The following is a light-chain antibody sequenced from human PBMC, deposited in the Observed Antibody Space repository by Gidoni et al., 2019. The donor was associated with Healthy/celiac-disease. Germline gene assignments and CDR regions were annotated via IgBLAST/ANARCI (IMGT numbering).Light chain of an antibody. CDR1: SSNIGAGYD. Sequence: QSVLTQPPSVSEAPGQRVTISCTGRSSNIGAGYDVHWYQQLPGTAPKLLIYGNSNRPSGVPDRFSGSKSGTSASLAITGLQAEDETDYYCQSYDSSLSGSHVVFGGGTKLTVL. V-gene: IGLV1-40*01. J-gene: IGLJ2*01. CDR2: GNS. CDR3: QSYDSSLSGSHVV.